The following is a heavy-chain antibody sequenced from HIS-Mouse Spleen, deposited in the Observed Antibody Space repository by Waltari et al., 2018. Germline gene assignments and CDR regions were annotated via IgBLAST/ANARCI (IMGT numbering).Heavy chain of an antibody. D-gene: IGHD4-17*01. J-gene: IGHJ3*02. CDR1: GGTFSSYA. V-gene: IGHV1-69*04. Sequence: QVQLVQSGAEVKKPGSSVKVSCKASGGTFSSYAISWVRQAPGQGLEWMGRFIPSLGRANYAQKVQGRVTITADKSTSTAYMELSSLRSEDTAVYYCARAHGDYDAFDIWGQGTMVTVSS. CDR3: ARAHGDYDAFDI. CDR2: FIPSLGRA.